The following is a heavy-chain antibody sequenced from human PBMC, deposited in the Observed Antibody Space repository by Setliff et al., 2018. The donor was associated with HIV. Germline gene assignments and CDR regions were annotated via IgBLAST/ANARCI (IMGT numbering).Heavy chain of an antibody. CDR3: AKVYYADSGYFDS. J-gene: IGHJ4*02. CDR1: GFTFSSYG. D-gene: IGHD3-16*01. V-gene: IGHV3-30*02. Sequence: GGSLRLSCAASGFTFSSYGMHWVRQAPGKGLEWVAVIWYDGSNKYYADSVKGRFTISRDNSKNTLYLQMNSLRAEDTALYYCAKVYYADSGYFDSWGQGTLVTVSS. CDR2: IWYDGSNK.